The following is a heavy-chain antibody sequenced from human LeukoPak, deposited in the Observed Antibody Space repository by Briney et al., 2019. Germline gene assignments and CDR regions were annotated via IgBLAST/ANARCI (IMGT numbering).Heavy chain of an antibody. J-gene: IGHJ6*03. CDR1: GFTFSSYA. V-gene: IGHV3-23*01. D-gene: IGHD3-3*01. CDR2: ISGSGGST. Sequence: GGSLRLSCAASGFTFSSYAMSWVRQAPGKGLEWVSAISGSGGSTYYADSVKGRFTISRDNSKNTLYLQMNSLRAEDTAVYYCAKVGSNYDFWSGYFNDYYYYYMGVWGKGTTVTVSS. CDR3: AKVGSNYDFWSGYFNDYYYYYMGV.